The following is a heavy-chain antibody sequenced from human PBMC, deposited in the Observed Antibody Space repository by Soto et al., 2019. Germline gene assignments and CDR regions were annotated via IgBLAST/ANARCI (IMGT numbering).Heavy chain of an antibody. CDR2: IWYDGSNK. Sequence: GVHWVRQAPGKGLECVAVIWYDGSNKYYADSVKGRFTISRDNSKNTLYLQMNSLRAEDTAVYYCARDGYCSGGSCYSVPVFDYWGQGTLVTVSS. CDR1: G. J-gene: IGHJ4*02. CDR3: ARDGYCSGGSCYSVPVFDY. D-gene: IGHD2-15*01. V-gene: IGHV3-33*01.